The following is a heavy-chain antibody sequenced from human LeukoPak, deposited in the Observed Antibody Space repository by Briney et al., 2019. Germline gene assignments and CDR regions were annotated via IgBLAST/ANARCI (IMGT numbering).Heavy chain of an antibody. CDR2: IYWGDEK. D-gene: IGHD6-19*01. J-gene: IGHJ4*02. Sequence: SGPTLVKPTETLTLTCTFSGFSLTTSGVGVGWIRQPPGKALEWLTLIYWGDEKRFSPALKSRLPITKDTSKNQVVLTMTNMDPVDTATFYCARYLAVTGTGSFDYWGQGTLVTVSS. V-gene: IGHV2-5*02. CDR3: ARYLAVTGTGSFDY. CDR1: GFSLTTSGVG.